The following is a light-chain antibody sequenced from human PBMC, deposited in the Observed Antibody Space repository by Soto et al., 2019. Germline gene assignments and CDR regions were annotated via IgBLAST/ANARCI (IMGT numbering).Light chain of an antibody. CDR2: GAS. CDR3: QQYGSSPWT. Sequence: EIVLTQSPGTLSLSPGERATLSCRASQSVSSSYLAWYQQKPGQAPRLLIYGASSRATGIPDRFSGSGSATDFTLTISRLEPEDFAVYYCQQYGSSPWTFGPGTKVDIK. V-gene: IGKV3-20*01. J-gene: IGKJ1*01. CDR1: QSVSSSY.